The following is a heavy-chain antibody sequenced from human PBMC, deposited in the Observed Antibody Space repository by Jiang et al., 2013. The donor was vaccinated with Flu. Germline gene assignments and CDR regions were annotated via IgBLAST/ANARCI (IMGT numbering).Heavy chain of an antibody. Sequence: QSGSELKKPGASVKVSCKASGYTFTTYAINWVRQAPGHGLEWMGWINTNTGNPTYAQGFTGRFVFSLDTSVSTAYLQISSLKAEDTAVYYCATCPDSSVGAARYNWLDPWGQGTLVTVSS. V-gene: IGHV7-4-1*02. CDR1: GYTFTTYA. J-gene: IGHJ5*02. D-gene: IGHD1-26*01. CDR2: INTNTGNP. CDR3: ATCPDSSVGAARYNWLDP.